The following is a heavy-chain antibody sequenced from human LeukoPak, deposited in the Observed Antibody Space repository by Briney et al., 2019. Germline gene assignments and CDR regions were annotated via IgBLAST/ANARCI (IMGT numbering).Heavy chain of an antibody. CDR3: TQGGELMNY. CDR2: IYTSGST. V-gene: IGHV4-61*02. Sequence: PSQTLSLTCTVSGGSVSSGNYCWTWLRQPAGKGLEWIGRIYTSGSTNYNPSLKSRVTISIDASKNQFSLRLSSVTAADTAVYYCTQGGELMNYWGQGTLVTVSS. D-gene: IGHD1-26*01. CDR1: GGSVSSGNYC. J-gene: IGHJ4*02.